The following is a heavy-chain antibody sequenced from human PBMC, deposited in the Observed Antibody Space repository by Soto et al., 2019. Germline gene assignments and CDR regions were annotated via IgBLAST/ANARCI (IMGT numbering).Heavy chain of an antibody. CDR1: GFAFNNYW. CDR3: AGGAGWLIDY. J-gene: IGHJ4*02. V-gene: IGHV3-7*04. D-gene: IGHD6-19*01. CDR2: IKKDGSET. Sequence: EVQLVESGGALVQSGESLRLSCTASGFAFNNYWMNWVRQAPGKGLEWVAIIKKDGSETYYVDSVKGRFTISRDNAKNSLYLQMRSLRDEDTAVYYCAGGAGWLIDYWGQGTLVTVSP.